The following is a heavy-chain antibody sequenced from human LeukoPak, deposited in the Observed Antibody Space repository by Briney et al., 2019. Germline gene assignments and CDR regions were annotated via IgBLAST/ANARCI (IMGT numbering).Heavy chain of an antibody. D-gene: IGHD2-15*01. CDR3: AKARYCSGGSCYSDY. CDR2: IKRDGSEK. V-gene: IGHV3-7*03. CDR1: GFTFSSYW. Sequence: PGGSLRLSCAASGFTFSSYWMSWVRQAPGKGLEWVANIKRDGSEKYHVDSVKGRFTISRDNSKNTLYLQMNSLRAEDTAVYYCAKARYCSGGSCYSDYWGQGTLVTVSS. J-gene: IGHJ4*02.